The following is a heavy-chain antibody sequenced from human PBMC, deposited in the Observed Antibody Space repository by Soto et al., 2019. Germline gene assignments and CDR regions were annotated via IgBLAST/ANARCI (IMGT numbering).Heavy chain of an antibody. J-gene: IGHJ4*02. V-gene: IGHV4-30-2*01. D-gene: IGHD3-16*02. Sequence: QLRLQESGSGLVKPSQTVSLTCAVSGASLSRGAASWSWFRQPPGKALEWIGFIYNNGDTYYNPSLKSRVTVSVDRSKNQFSLKVTSVTAADTAVYYCASDYRTSAGRHFDYWGQAIQVTVSS. CDR3: ASDYRTSAGRHFDY. CDR1: GASLSRGAAS. CDR2: IYNNGDT.